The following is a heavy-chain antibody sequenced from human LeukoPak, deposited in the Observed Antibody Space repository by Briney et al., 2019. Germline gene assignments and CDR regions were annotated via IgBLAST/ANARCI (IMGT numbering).Heavy chain of an antibody. V-gene: IGHV4-38-2*02. D-gene: IGHD6-13*01. Sequence: PSETLSLTCTVSGYSISSGYYWGWIRQPPGKGLEWIGSIYHSGSTYYNPSLKSRVTISVDTSKNQFSLKLSSVTAADTAVYYCARGVSSSWYYFDYWGQGTLVTVSS. CDR3: ARGVSSSWYYFDY. J-gene: IGHJ4*02. CDR2: IYHSGST. CDR1: GYSISSGYY.